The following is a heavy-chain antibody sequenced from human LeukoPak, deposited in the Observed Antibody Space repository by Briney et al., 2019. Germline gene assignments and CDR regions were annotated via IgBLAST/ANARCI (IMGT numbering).Heavy chain of an antibody. CDR1: GYTFSDYY. J-gene: IGHJ4*02. Sequence: GASVKVSCKASGYTFSDYYMHWARQAPGQGLEWLGWINLHSGDTNYAQNFQGRVTVTRDTSISTAHMELSRLISDDTAVYYCARGAGSNYWNWEYWGQGTLVTVSS. CDR3: ARGAGSNYWNWEY. CDR2: INLHSGDT. V-gene: IGHV1-2*02. D-gene: IGHD4-11*01.